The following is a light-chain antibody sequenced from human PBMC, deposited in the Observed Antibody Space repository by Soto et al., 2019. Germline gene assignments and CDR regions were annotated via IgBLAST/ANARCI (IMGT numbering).Light chain of an antibody. CDR1: SSNIGSNT. J-gene: IGLJ2*01. CDR2: SHN. CDR3: AAWDDSLNSWV. Sequence: QSVLTQPPSASGTPGQRITISCSGSSSNIGSNTINWYQQLPGTAPKLLIYSHNQRPSGVPDRFSGSKSGTSASLAISGLPSEDDTDYDCAAWDDSLNSWVFGGGTKLTVL. V-gene: IGLV1-44*01.